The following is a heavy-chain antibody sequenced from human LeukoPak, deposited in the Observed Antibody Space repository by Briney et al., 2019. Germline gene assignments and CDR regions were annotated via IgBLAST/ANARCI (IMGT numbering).Heavy chain of an antibody. D-gene: IGHD6-19*01. CDR2: IYYSGST. J-gene: IGHJ3*02. Sequence: SETLSLTCTVSGGSISSYYWSWIRQPPGKGLEWIGYIYYSGSTNYNPSLKSRVTISVDTSKNQFSLKLSSVTAADTAVYYCASRWYSSDDAFDIWGQGTMVTVSS. CDR3: ASRWYSSDDAFDI. V-gene: IGHV4-59*01. CDR1: GGSISSYY.